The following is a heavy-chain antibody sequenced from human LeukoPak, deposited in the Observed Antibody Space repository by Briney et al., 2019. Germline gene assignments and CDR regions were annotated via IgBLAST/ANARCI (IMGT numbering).Heavy chain of an antibody. CDR1: GFTFSSYS. Sequence: GGSLRLSCAASGFTFSSYSMNWVRQAPGKGLEWVSYISSSSSTIYYADSVKGRFTISRDNAKNSLYLQMNSLRDEDTAVYYCVRPPLTTVVNWFDPWGQGTLVTVSS. CDR3: VRPPLTTVVNWFDP. CDR2: ISSSSSTI. D-gene: IGHD4-23*01. V-gene: IGHV3-48*02. J-gene: IGHJ5*02.